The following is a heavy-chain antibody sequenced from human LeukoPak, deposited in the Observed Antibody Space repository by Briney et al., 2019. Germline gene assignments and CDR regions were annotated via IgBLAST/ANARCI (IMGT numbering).Heavy chain of an antibody. CDR2: ISSSGSTI. CDR3: AREDTTMVIPFDY. V-gene: IGHV3-48*03. J-gene: IGHJ4*02. D-gene: IGHD5-18*01. Sequence: GGSLRLSCAASGFTFSSYEMNWVRQAPGKGLEWVSYISSSGSTIYYADSVKGRFTISRDNAKNSLYLQMNSLRAEDTAVCYCAREDTTMVIPFDYWGQGTLVTVSS. CDR1: GFTFSSYE.